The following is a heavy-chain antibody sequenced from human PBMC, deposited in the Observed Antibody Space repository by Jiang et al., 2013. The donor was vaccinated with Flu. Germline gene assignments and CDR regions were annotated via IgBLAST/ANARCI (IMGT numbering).Heavy chain of an antibody. Sequence: WVSYISSSGSTIYYADSVKGRFTISRDNAKNSLYLQMNSLRAEDTAVYYCATYYVWGSYSWGQGTLVTVSS. V-gene: IGHV3-48*03. J-gene: IGHJ4*02. CDR3: ATYYVWGSYS. D-gene: IGHD3-16*01. CDR2: ISSSGSTI.